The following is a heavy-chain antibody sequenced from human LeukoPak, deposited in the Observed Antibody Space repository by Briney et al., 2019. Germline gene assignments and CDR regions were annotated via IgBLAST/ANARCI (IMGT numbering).Heavy chain of an antibody. CDR2: FYYSGSS. CDR1: GGSISSYY. Sequence: WETLSLTCSVSGGSISSYYWSWIRQPPGKGLEWNGYFYYSGSSDLNPSLKSRVTISVDTSKNQFSLTLSSVTAADTAVYYCARVYCGGDCYPGDAFDIWGQGTMVTV. D-gene: IGHD2-21*02. V-gene: IGHV4-59*01. CDR3: ARVYCGGDCYPGDAFDI. J-gene: IGHJ3*02.